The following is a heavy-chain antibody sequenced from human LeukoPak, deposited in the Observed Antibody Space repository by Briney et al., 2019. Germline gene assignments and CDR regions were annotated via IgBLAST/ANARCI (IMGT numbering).Heavy chain of an antibody. J-gene: IGHJ3*02. CDR2: IRSKAYGGTT. CDR1: GFTFGDYA. V-gene: IGHV3-49*03. D-gene: IGHD3-10*01. Sequence: GGSLRLSCTASGFTFGDYAMGWFRQAPGKGLEWVGFIRSKAYGGTTEYAASVKGRFTISRDDSKSIAYLQMNSLKTEDTAVYYCTREGGYFGSGSYSALHDAFDIWGQGTMVTVSS. CDR3: TREGGYFGSGSYSALHDAFDI.